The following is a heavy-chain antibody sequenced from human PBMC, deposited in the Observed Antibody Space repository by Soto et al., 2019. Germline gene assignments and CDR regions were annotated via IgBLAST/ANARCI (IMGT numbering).Heavy chain of an antibody. CDR3: ARVWLLDY. CDR1: GFTFSTYW. V-gene: IGHV3-7*05. J-gene: IGHJ4*02. D-gene: IGHD3-22*01. CDR2: INEDGSER. Sequence: EVQLVESGGGLVQPGGSLRLSCAASGFTFSTYWMSWVRQPPGKGQEWVANINEDGSERYYVDSVKGRFTMSRDNAKNSLCLQMNSLRGEGTAVDYCARVWLLDYWCQGTLVTVSS.